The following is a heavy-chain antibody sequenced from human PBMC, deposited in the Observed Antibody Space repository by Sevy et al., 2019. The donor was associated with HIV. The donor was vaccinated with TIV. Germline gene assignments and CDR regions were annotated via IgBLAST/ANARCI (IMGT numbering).Heavy chain of an antibody. D-gene: IGHD1-1*01. CDR3: VSHNWNGDYFDY. CDR1: GNSISSSTYY. V-gene: IGHV4-39*02. J-gene: IGHJ4*02. CDR2: IYYSGST. Sequence: SETLSLTCTVSGNSISSSTYYWGWIRQPPGKGLEGIGSIYYSGSTYHNPSLKSRVTTSVDTSKNHFSLKLSSVTASDTAVYYRVSHNWNGDYFDYWGQGTLVTVSS.